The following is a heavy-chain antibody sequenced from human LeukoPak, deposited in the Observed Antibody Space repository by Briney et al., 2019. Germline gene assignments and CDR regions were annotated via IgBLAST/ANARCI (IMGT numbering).Heavy chain of an antibody. J-gene: IGHJ5*02. D-gene: IGHD3-3*01. CDR3: ARDFWSGYGVNCFDP. Sequence: GESLKISCKGSGYSFTTYWIGWVRQMPGIGLEWMGIINPGDSDIRYSPSFQGQVTISVDKSISTAYLQWSSLKASDTAMYYCARDFWSGYGVNCFDPWGQGTLVTVPS. V-gene: IGHV5-51*01. CDR1: GYSFTTYW. CDR2: INPGDSDI.